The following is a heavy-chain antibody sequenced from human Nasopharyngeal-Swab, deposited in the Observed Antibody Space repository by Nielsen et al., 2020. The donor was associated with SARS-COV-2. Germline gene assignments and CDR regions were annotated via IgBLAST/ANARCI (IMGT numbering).Heavy chain of an antibody. CDR2: ISGSGGST. Sequence: AGSLTLSCAASGFTFSSYDMSWVRQAPGKGLEWVSAISGSGGSTYYADSVKGRFTISRDNSKNTLYLQMNSLRAEDTAVYYCAKLHHYYGESDYWGQGTLVTVSS. D-gene: IGHD4-17*01. CDR1: GFTFSSYD. J-gene: IGHJ4*02. V-gene: IGHV3-23*01. CDR3: AKLHHYYGESDY.